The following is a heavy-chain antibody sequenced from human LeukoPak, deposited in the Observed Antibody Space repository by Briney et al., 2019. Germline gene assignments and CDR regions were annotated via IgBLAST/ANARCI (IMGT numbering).Heavy chain of an antibody. CDR1: GFGFSNYA. J-gene: IGHJ4*02. Sequence: GGSLRLSCAASGFGFSNYAMSWVRQAPGKGLEWVSGISGSGGSTYYADSVKGRFTISRDNSKKVLYLQMNSLRAEDTAVYYCVTEVIIAVTGNDYWGQGSLVTVSS. V-gene: IGHV3-23*01. CDR3: VTEVIIAVTGNDY. CDR2: ISGSGGST. D-gene: IGHD6-19*01.